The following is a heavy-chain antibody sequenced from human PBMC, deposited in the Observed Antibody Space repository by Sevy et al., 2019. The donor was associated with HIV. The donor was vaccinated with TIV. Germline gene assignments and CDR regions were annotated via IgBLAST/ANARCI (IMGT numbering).Heavy chain of an antibody. Sequence: GGSLRLSCAASGFTFSSYSMNWVRQAPGKGLEWVSYISSSSSTIWYADSVKGRFTISRDNAKNSLYLQMNSLRDQDTAVYYCARVHPDEHYLDYWGQGTLVTVSS. CDR2: ISSSSSTI. CDR3: ARVHPDEHYLDY. J-gene: IGHJ4*02. CDR1: GFTFSSYS. V-gene: IGHV3-48*02.